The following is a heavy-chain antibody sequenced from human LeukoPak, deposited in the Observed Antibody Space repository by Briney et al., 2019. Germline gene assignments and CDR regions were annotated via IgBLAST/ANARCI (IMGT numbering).Heavy chain of an antibody. CDR3: ARDGRILYGDYRVFDY. J-gene: IGHJ4*02. V-gene: IGHV1-46*01. CDR2: INPSGGST. D-gene: IGHD4-17*01. Sequence: GASVKVSCKASGYTFTSCYMHWVRQAPGQGLEWMGIINPSGGSTSYAQKFQGRVTMTRDMSTSTVYMELSSLRSEDTAVYYCARDGRILYGDYRVFDYWGQGTLVTVSS. CDR1: GYTFTSCY.